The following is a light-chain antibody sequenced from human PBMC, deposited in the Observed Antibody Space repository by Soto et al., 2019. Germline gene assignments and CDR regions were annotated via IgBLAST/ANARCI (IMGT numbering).Light chain of an antibody. Sequence: DIQMTQSPSSLSASVVYRVTITCRASQSISSYLSWYQQKPGKAPKLLINVASTLQSGVPSRFSGSGSGTDFTLAISSLQPEDFATYYCQQSSSTPQTFGGGTKVDIK. J-gene: IGKJ4*01. CDR2: VAS. CDR1: QSISSY. V-gene: IGKV1-39*01. CDR3: QQSSSTPQT.